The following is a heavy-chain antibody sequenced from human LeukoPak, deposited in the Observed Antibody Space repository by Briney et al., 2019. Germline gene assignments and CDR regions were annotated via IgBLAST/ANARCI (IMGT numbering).Heavy chain of an antibody. CDR2: ISGSGGST. CDR1: GFTFSSYA. J-gene: IGHJ4*02. V-gene: IGHV3-23*01. CDR3: AKGYDLWSGGFDY. D-gene: IGHD3-3*01. Sequence: GGSLRLSCAASGFTFSSYAMSWVRQAPGKGLEWVSAISGSGGSTYYADSVKGRFTISRDNSKNTLYLQMNSLRAENTAVYYCAKGYDLWSGGFDYWGQGTLVTVPS.